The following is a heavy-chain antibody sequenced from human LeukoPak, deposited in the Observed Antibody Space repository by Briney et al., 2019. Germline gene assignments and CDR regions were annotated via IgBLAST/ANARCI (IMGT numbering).Heavy chain of an antibody. CDR1: ASGVSFSSHS. CDR3: AREYNSRATFDY. D-gene: IGHD1-20*01. J-gene: IGHJ4*02. V-gene: IGHV3-48*01. Sequence: GGSLRLSCAASASGVSFSSHSMNWVRQAPGKGLEWISFISSSSNIFYAASVKGRFTVSRDNARNPLYLQMNSLRAEDTAIYYCAREYNSRATFDYWGQGTLVAVSS. CDR2: ISSSSNI.